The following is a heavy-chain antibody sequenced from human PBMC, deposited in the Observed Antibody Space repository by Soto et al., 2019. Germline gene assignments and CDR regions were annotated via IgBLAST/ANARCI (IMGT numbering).Heavy chain of an antibody. CDR3: ATERIHYYDSGGYYFDY. D-gene: IGHD3-22*01. Sequence: GGSLRLSCAASGFTFSSYAMSWVRQAPGKGLEWVSAISGSGGSTYYADSVKGRFTISTDNSKNTLYLQMNSLRAEDTAVYYCATERIHYYDSGGYYFDYWGQGTLVSVSS. V-gene: IGHV3-23*01. CDR2: ISGSGGST. J-gene: IGHJ4*02. CDR1: GFTFSSYA.